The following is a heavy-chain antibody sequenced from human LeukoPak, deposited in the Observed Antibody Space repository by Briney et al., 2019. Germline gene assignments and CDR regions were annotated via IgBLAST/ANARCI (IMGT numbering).Heavy chain of an antibody. CDR2: ISGSGGST. J-gene: IGHJ6*02. V-gene: IGHV3-23*01. CDR1: GFTFSSYA. CDR3: TRGNYGMDV. Sequence: PGGSLRLSCAASGFTFSSYAMSWVRQAPGKGLEWVSAISGSGGSTYYADSVKGRFTTSRDNSKNTLYLQMNSLRVEDTAVYYCTRGNYGMDVWGQGTTVTVSS.